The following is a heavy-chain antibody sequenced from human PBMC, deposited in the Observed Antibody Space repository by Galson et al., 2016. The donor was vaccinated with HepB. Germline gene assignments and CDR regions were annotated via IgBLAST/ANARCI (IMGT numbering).Heavy chain of an antibody. Sequence: SVKVSCKASGGTFSTYAINWVRQAPGQGLEWMGGIIPRFSTPNYAQKFRDRVTITADESTTTGSLELSSLRSEDTAVYYCAREGRDGWELYKWLESWGQGTLVTVSS. D-gene: IGHD4-23*01. CDR1: GGTFSTYA. CDR2: IIPRFSTP. J-gene: IGHJ5*01. V-gene: IGHV1-69*13. CDR3: AREGRDGWELYKWLES.